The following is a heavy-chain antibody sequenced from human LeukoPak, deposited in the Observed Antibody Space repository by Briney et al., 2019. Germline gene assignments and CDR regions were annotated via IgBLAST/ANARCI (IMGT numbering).Heavy chain of an antibody. J-gene: IGHJ4*02. Sequence: ASVKVSCKASGYTFTSYGSSWVRQAPGQGLEWMGWISAYNGNTNYAQKLQGRVTMTTDTSTSTAYMELRSLRSDDTAVYYCARAGPYSGSYPYYFDYWGQGTLVTVSS. CDR3: ARAGPYSGSYPYYFDY. CDR1: GYTFTSYG. D-gene: IGHD1-26*01. CDR2: ISAYNGNT. V-gene: IGHV1-18*01.